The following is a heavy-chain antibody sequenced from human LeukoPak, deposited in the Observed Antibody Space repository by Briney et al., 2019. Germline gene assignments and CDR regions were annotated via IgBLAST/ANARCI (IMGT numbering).Heavy chain of an antibody. Sequence: SETLSLTCTVSGGSISSYYWSWIRQPPGKGLEWIGSIYHSGSTYYNPSLKSRVTISVDTSKNQFSLKLSSVTAADTAVYYCARLDFWSGYRLDYWGQGTLVTVSS. V-gene: IGHV4-59*08. CDR2: IYHSGST. CDR3: ARLDFWSGYRLDY. J-gene: IGHJ4*02. CDR1: GGSISSYY. D-gene: IGHD3-3*01.